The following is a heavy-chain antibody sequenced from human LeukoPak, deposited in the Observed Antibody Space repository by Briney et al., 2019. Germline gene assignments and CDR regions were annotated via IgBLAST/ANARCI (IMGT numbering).Heavy chain of an antibody. CDR2: IYYSGST. J-gene: IGHJ4*02. CDR1: GGSISSSSYY. Sequence: SETLSLTCTVSGGSISSSSYYWGWIRQPPRKGLEWIGSIYYSGSTYYNPSLKSRVTISVDTSKNQFSLKLSSVTAADTAVYYCARHGDSSSWYLTPFDYWGQGTLVTVSS. CDR3: ARHGDSSSWYLTPFDY. D-gene: IGHD6-13*01. V-gene: IGHV4-39*01.